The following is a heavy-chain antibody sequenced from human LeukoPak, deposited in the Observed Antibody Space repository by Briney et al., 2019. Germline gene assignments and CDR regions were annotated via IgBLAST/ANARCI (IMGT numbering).Heavy chain of an antibody. Sequence: GGSLRLSCAASGFTFSSYAMSWVRQAPGKGLEWVSAISGSGGSTYYADSVKGRFTISRDNSKNTLYLQMNSLRAEDTAVYYCAKDRQAYYDSSGYPPREFDYWGQGTLVTVSS. CDR3: AKDRQAYYDSSGYPPREFDY. V-gene: IGHV3-23*01. J-gene: IGHJ4*02. CDR2: ISGSGGST. D-gene: IGHD3-22*01. CDR1: GFTFSSYA.